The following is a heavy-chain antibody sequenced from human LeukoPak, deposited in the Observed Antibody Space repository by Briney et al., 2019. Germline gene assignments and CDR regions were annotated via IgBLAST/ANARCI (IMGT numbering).Heavy chain of an antibody. V-gene: IGHV3-30*18. CDR3: AKDRYWQQLASTPFDY. CDR2: ISYDGSNK. Sequence: PGGSLRLSCAASGFTFSSYGMHWVRQAPGKGLERVAVISYDGSNKYYADSVKGRFTISRDNSKNTLYLQMNSLRAEDTAVYYCAKDRYWQQLASTPFDYWGQGTLVTVSS. CDR1: GFTFSSYG. J-gene: IGHJ4*02. D-gene: IGHD6-13*01.